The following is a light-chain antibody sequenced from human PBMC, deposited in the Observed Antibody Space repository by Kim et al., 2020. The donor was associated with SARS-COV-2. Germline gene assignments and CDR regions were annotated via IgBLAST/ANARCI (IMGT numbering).Light chain of an antibody. CDR1: QDIRND. V-gene: IGKV1-17*01. CDR3: LQHNTYPIT. CDR2: GAS. Sequence: ASGGDRGPITCRASQDIRNDLGWYQQNPGRAPKRLIYGASSLQSEVPSRFSGSGSGTEFTLTISSVQPEDFATYFCLQHNTYPITFGQGTRLEIK. J-gene: IGKJ5*01.